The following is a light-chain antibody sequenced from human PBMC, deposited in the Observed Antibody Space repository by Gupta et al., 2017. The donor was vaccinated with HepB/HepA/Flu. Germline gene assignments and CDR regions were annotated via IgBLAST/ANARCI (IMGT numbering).Light chain of an antibody. CDR1: SSNVGRDN. Sequence: QPVLTQPPSASGTPGQRFAISCSGSSSNVGRDNVYWYRQLPGTDPKLLIYYDDRRPSGVVDRFFCSTTGSYASPPTSGVRSEEEADDYCAGSDTSINALVFGTGTRLTVL. J-gene: IGLJ1*01. CDR3: AGSDTSINALV. CDR2: YDD. V-gene: IGLV1-47*02.